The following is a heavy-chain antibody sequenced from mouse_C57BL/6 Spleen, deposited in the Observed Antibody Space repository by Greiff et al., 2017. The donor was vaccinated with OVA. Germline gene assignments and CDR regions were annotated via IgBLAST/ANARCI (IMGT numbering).Heavy chain of an antibody. CDR1: GYTFTDYY. J-gene: IGHJ4*01. CDR2: IFPGSGST. V-gene: IGHV1-75*01. D-gene: IGHD2-1*01. Sequence: VQLQQSGPELVKPGASVKISCKASGYTFTDYYINWVKQRPGQGLEWIGWIFPGSGSTYYNEKFKGKATLTVDKSSSTAYMLLSSLTSEDSAVYFCARPTGYGNYLYAMDYWGQGTSVTVSS. CDR3: ARPTGYGNYLYAMDY.